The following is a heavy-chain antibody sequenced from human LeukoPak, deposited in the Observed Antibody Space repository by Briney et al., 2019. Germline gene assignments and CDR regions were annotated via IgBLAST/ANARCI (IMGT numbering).Heavy chain of an antibody. CDR3: ARSSDGANSYYYFHY. CDR1: GYTFTSYH. CDR2: INPSGGST. D-gene: IGHD4-23*01. Sequence: GASVKASCKSSGYTFTSYHIHWVRQAPGQGLEWMGIINPSGGSTSYAQKFQDRITMTRNTSTSTVYMELSSLTSEDTAVYSCARSSDGANSYYYFHYWGQGTLVTVSS. J-gene: IGHJ4*02. V-gene: IGHV1-46*01.